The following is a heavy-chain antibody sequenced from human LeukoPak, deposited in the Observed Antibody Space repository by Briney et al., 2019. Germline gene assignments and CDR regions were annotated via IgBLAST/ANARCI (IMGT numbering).Heavy chain of an antibody. CDR2: IRSKTEGETK. V-gene: IGHV3-15*01. D-gene: IGHD1-1*01. CDR1: RITFRNAW. Sequence: GGSLRLSCAVSRITFRNAWMSWVRQAPGKGLEWVARIRSKTEGETKEYAASVKGRFTISRDDSRGRLYLQMNSLKTEDTAVYYCATGVVTGTSRWGQGTLVTVSS. J-gene: IGHJ4*02. CDR3: ATGVVTGTSR.